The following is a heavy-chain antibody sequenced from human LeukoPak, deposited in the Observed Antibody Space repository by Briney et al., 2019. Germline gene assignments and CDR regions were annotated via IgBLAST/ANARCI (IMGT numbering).Heavy chain of an antibody. D-gene: IGHD2-2*01. Sequence: SLKVSSKASGGTFTSYAISWVRQAPGQGREWMGGIIPIFGTANYAQKFQGRVTITADESTSTAYMELSSLRSEDTAVYYCARGSGYCSSTSCYDFDYWGQGTLVTFSS. CDR3: ARGSGYCSSTSCYDFDY. CDR2: IIPIFGTA. V-gene: IGHV1-69*13. J-gene: IGHJ4*02. CDR1: GGTFTSYA.